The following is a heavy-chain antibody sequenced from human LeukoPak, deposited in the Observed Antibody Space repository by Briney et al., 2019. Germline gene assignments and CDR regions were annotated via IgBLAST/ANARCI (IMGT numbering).Heavy chain of an antibody. J-gene: IGHJ5*02. D-gene: IGHD1-26*01. CDR1: GDSLRTTTYY. CDR2: LYHSGTI. CDR3: ARDRELAALDP. V-gene: IGHV4-39*07. Sequence: SETLSLTCTVSGDSLRTTTYYWGWIRQPPGKGLEWIGGLYHSGTIYYNPSLKSRVTISADKSKNHFSLKLTSVTAADTAVYHCARDRELAALDPWGQGTLVIVSS.